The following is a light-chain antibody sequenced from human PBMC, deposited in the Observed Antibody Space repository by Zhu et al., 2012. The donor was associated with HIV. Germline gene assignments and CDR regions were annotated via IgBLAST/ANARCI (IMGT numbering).Light chain of an antibody. CDR2: STS. V-gene: IGKV1-39*01. Sequence: DIQMTQPPSSLSVSVGDRVTITCRASQTVGQYLHWYQQRSGKAPKLLIYSTSTLQTGVPSRFSGSGFGTDFTLTISSLQPEDFATYYCLQSYAAPYTFGQGTSLEI. J-gene: IGKJ2*01. CDR1: QTVGQY. CDR3: LQSYAAPYT.